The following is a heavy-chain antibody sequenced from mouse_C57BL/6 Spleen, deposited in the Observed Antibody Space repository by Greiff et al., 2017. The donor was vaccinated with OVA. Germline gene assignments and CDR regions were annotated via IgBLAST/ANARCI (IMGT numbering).Heavy chain of an antibody. CDR3: ARGGYYPYYAMDY. Sequence: QVTLKVSGPELVKPGASVKISCKASGYAFSSSWMNWVKQRPGKGLEWIGRIYPGDGDTNYNGKFKGKATLTADKSSSTAYMQLSSLTSEDSAVYFCARGGYYPYYAMDYWGQGTSVTVSS. CDR2: IYPGDGDT. J-gene: IGHJ4*01. CDR1: GYAFSSSW. V-gene: IGHV1-82*01. D-gene: IGHD2-3*01.